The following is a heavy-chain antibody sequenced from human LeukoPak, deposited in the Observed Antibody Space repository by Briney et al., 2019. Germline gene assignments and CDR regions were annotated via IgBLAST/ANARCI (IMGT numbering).Heavy chain of an antibody. CDR1: GFTFIAYA. V-gene: IGHV3-23*01. CDR3: AREASILDY. CDR2: ISGSGDTT. Sequence: GGSLRLSCAASGFTFIAYAMSWVRQAPGKGLEWVSVISGSGDTTYYEDSVKGRFTISRDNSNNTLYLQMNSLRAEGTAIYYCAREASILDYWGQGTLVTVSS. J-gene: IGHJ4*02.